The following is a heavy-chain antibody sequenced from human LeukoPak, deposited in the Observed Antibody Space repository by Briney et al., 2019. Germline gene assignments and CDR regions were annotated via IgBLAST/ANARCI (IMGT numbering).Heavy chain of an antibody. J-gene: IGHJ5*02. CDR3: ARAGRVYYGSGKNWFDP. CDR1: GYTFTSYD. D-gene: IGHD3-10*01. Sequence: ASVKVSCKASGYTFTSYDINWVRRATGQGLEWMGWMNPNSGNTGYAQKFQGRVTMTRNTSISTAYMELSSLRSEDTAVYYCARAGRVYYGSGKNWFDPWGQGTLVTVSS. V-gene: IGHV1-8*01. CDR2: MNPNSGNT.